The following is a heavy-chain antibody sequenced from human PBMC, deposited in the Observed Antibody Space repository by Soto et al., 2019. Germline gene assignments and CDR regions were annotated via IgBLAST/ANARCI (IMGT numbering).Heavy chain of an antibody. Sequence: ASVKVSCKASGYTFTGYYTHWVRQAPGQGLEWMGWINPNSGGTNYAQKFQGRVTMTRDTSISTAYMELSRLRSDDTAVYYCARGIDYYGSGSPFDPWGQGTLVTVSS. CDR2: INPNSGGT. J-gene: IGHJ5*02. CDR1: GYTFTGYY. D-gene: IGHD3-10*01. CDR3: ARGIDYYGSGSPFDP. V-gene: IGHV1-2*02.